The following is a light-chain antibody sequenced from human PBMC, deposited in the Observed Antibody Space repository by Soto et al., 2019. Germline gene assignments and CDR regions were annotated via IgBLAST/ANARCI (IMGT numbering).Light chain of an antibody. CDR2: EVF. V-gene: IGLV2-23*02. Sequence: QSALTQPASVSGSPGQSITISCTGPSSDVGSYNLVSWYQQYPGKAPKLIIFEVFKRPSGVSHRFSGSKSGNMASLTISGLQAEDEANYYCCSYAGRATYVFGGGTQLTVL. CDR3: CSYAGRATYV. J-gene: IGLJ2*01. CDR1: SSDVGSYNL.